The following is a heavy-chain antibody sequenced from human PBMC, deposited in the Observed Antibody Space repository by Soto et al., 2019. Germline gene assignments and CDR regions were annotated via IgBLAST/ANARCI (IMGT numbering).Heavy chain of an antibody. CDR2: LDNSGGT. J-gene: IGHJ2*01. CDR1: GGSISSTNYY. Sequence: QLQLQESGPGLVKPSETLSLTCSVSGGSISSTNYYWSWIRQPPGRGLEWIGSLDNSGGTYYNPALRSRVTMSLDTSNNHFSLRLTSVTAADTSLYYCASPGVDRERVDEQIYWYFNLWGRGALVTVSS. D-gene: IGHD5-12*01. V-gene: IGHV4-39*02. CDR3: ASPGVDRERVDEQIYWYFNL.